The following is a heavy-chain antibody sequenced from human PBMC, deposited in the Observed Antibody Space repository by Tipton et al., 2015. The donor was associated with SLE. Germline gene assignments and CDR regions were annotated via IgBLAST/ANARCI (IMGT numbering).Heavy chain of an antibody. V-gene: IGHV1-18*01. CDR3: ARDRGVTTWNWFDP. CDR2: ISAYNGNT. J-gene: IGHJ5*02. D-gene: IGHD4-17*01. Sequence: QSGPEVKKPGASVKVSCKASGYTFTSYGISWVRQAPGQGLEWMGWISAYNGNTNYAQKLQGRVTITADESTSTAYMELSSLRSEDTAVYYCARDRGVTTWNWFDPWGQGTLVTVSS. CDR1: GYTFTSYG.